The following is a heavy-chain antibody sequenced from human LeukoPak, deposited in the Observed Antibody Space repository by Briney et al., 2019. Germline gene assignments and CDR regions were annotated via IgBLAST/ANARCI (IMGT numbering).Heavy chain of an antibody. V-gene: IGHV4-38-2*02. CDR2: IYHNGST. J-gene: IGHJ4*02. D-gene: IGHD3-9*01. Sequence: SETLSLTCTVSGYSISSGYYWGWIRQPPGKGLEWIGSIYHNGSTYYNPSLKSRVTISVDTSKNQFPLKLSSVTAADTAVYYCARGGYYDILTGYYTYYFDYWGQGTLVTVSS. CDR1: GYSISSGYY. CDR3: ARGGYYDILTGYYTYYFDY.